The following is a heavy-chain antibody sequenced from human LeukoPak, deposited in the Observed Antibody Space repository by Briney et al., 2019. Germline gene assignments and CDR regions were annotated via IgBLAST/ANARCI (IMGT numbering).Heavy chain of an antibody. J-gene: IGHJ4*02. CDR2: INTDGSST. Sequence: GGSLRLSCAASGFTFSSYAMSWIRQAPGKGLVWVSRINTDGSSTNFADSVKGRFTISRDNAKNTLYLQMNSLRAEDTAVYYCAKDGGGSSWYFLYWGQGTLVTVSS. CDR1: GFTFSSYA. V-gene: IGHV3-74*01. CDR3: AKDGGGSSWYFLY. D-gene: IGHD6-13*01.